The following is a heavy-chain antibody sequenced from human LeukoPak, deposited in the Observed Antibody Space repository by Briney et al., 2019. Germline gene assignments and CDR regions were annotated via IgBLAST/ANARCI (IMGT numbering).Heavy chain of an antibody. Sequence: PGGSLRLSCAASGFTFSSYWMHRARQVPGKGLVWVSRINPGGSSIAYADSVKGRFTISRDNAKNTLYLQMDSLRAEDTAVYYCARSNQADDYWGQGTLVTVSS. CDR3: ARSNQADDY. CDR2: INPGGSSI. J-gene: IGHJ4*02. D-gene: IGHD1-14*01. CDR1: GFTFSSYW. V-gene: IGHV3-74*01.